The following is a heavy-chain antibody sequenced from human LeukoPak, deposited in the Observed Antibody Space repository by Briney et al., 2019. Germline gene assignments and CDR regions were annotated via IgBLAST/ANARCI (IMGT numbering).Heavy chain of an antibody. D-gene: IGHD3-16*01. J-gene: IGHJ4*02. CDR2: ISTGSTYR. CDR3: ARGGIYVY. V-gene: IGHV3-21*01. Sequence: GGSLRLSCAASGFSFSDYNMNWVRQAPGKGLEWVSFISTGSTYRYYADSLKGRFTISRDNAKNSLYLQMNSLRAEDTAVYYCARGGIYVYWGQGTLVTVSS. CDR1: GFSFSDYN.